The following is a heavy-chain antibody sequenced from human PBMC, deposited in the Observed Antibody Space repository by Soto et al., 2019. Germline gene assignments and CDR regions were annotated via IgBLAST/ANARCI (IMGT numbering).Heavy chain of an antibody. CDR2: ISGSGGST. V-gene: IGHV3-23*01. CDR1: GFTFSSYA. J-gene: IGHJ4*02. D-gene: IGHD5-12*01. CDR3: AKRGDVDIVATAIEGSGSLRN. Sequence: GGSLRLSCAASGFTFSSYAMSWVRQAPGKGLEWVSAISGSGGSTYYADSVKGRFTISRDNSKNTLYLQMNSLRAEDTAVYYCAKRGDVDIVATAIEGSGSLRNWGQGTLVTVSS.